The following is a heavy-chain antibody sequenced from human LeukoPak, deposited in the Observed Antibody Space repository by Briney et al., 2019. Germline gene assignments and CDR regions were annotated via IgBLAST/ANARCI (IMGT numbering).Heavy chain of an antibody. CDR2: INYRGST. D-gene: IGHD3-3*01. CDR3: ARDVYYDYRSGDPEDY. CDR1: GGSISSSNYF. J-gene: IGHJ4*02. Sequence: PSETLSLTCTVSGGSISSSNYFWGWTRQPPGKGLEWIGSINYRGSTYYNPSLTSRVTISVDTSKNQFSLNLTSVTAADTAVYYCARDVYYDYRSGDPEDYWGQGRLVTVSS. V-gene: IGHV4-39*07.